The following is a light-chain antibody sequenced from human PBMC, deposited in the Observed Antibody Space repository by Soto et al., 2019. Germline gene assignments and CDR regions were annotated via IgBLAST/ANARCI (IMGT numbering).Light chain of an antibody. CDR1: QTVSTY. V-gene: IGKV3-11*01. J-gene: IGKJ5*01. CDR2: DAS. CDR3: QQHNYWPPDIT. Sequence: EIVLTQSPVTLSLSPGDRATLSCRASQTVSTYLAWYQQKPGQAPRLLIYDASNRATGIPARFSGSGSGTDFALTITSLEPEDFAVYYCQQHNYWPPDITFGQGTRLDIK.